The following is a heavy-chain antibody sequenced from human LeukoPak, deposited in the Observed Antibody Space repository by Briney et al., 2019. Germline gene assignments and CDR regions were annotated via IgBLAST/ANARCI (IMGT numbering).Heavy chain of an antibody. CDR1: GYTFTGYY. Sequence: ASVKVSCKASGYTFTGYYMHWVRQAPGQGLEWMGWINPNSGGTNYAQKFQGRVTMTRDTSISTAYMELSRLRSDDTAVYYCARDLGYYYDSSNEWFDYWGQGTLVTVSS. J-gene: IGHJ4*02. V-gene: IGHV1-2*02. D-gene: IGHD3-22*01. CDR3: ARDLGYYYDSSNEWFDY. CDR2: INPNSGGT.